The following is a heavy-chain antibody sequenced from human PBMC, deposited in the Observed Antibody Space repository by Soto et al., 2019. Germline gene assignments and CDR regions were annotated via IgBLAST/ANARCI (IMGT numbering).Heavy chain of an antibody. CDR2: ISAYNGNT. V-gene: IGHV1-18*01. Sequence: QVQLVQSGAEVKKPGASVKVSCKASGYTFTSYGISWVRQAPGQGLEWMGWISAYNGNTKYAQKLQGRVTMTTDTSTSTAYMELRSLRSDDTAVYYCARDTGLLNPSSWYRGWGFDYWGQGTLVTVSS. J-gene: IGHJ4*02. CDR3: ARDTGLLNPSSWYRGWGFDY. D-gene: IGHD6-13*01. CDR1: GYTFTSYG.